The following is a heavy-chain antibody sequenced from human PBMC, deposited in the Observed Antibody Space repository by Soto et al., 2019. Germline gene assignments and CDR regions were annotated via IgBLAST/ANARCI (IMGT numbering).Heavy chain of an antibody. CDR2: ILNNGGTT. V-gene: IGHV3-64*07. Sequence: EVQLVESGGGLVQPGGSLRLSCAASGFTFSSKNMHWVRQAPGKGLEYVSGILNNGGTTFYADSVKGRFTISRDNAKNSLYLQMNSLRDEETAVYYCASMWEQCDRWGQGTLVTVSS. J-gene: IGHJ5*02. CDR3: ASMWEQCDR. CDR1: GFTFSSKN. D-gene: IGHD1-26*01.